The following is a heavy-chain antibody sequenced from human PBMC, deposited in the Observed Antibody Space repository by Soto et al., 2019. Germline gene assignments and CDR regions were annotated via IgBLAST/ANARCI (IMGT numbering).Heavy chain of an antibody. CDR1: GGSISSGGYY. CDR3: AGGELRFWFDP. Sequence: QVQLQESGPGLVKPSQTLSLTCTVSGGSISSGGYYWSWIRQHPGKGLEWIGYIYYSGSTYYNPSLKSRVTVSVGTSKNQFALKLSSGTAADPAVYYCAGGELRFWFDPWGQGTLVTVSS. D-gene: IGHD1-26*01. J-gene: IGHJ5*02. V-gene: IGHV4-31*03. CDR2: IYYSGST.